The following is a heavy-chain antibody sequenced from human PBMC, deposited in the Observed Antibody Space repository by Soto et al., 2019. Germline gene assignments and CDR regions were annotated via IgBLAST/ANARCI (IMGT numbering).Heavy chain of an antibody. D-gene: IGHD3-22*01. Sequence: SETLSLTCTVSGGSISSDDYYWSWIRQAPGRGLEWIGYIHSSGSIYYNPSLKSRATMPIDTAGNQFSLKVSSVTVADTAVYYCARDLDGLHDDTSGPFPRPGWGQGTLVTVSS. J-gene: IGHJ1*01. V-gene: IGHV4-30-4*01. CDR2: IHSSGSI. CDR1: GGSISSDDYY. CDR3: ARDLDGLHDDTSGPFPRPG.